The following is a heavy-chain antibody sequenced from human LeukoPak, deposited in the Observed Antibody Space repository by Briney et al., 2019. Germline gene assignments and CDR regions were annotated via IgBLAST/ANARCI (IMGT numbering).Heavy chain of an antibody. J-gene: IGHJ6*04. D-gene: IGHD2-2*01. CDR2: IYSGGST. CDR1: GFTISSNY. Sequence: AGSLTLSCAASGFTISSNYRSWVRQAPGKGLEWVSVIYSGGSTYYADSVKGRFTISRDNSKNTLYLQMNSLRAEDTAVYYCARDSYCSSTSCEYYYYGMDGWGKGTTVTVSS. V-gene: IGHV3-53*01. CDR3: ARDSYCSSTSCEYYYYGMDG.